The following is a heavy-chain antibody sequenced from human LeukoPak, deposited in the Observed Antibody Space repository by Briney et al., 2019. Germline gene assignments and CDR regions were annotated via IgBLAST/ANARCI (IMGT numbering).Heavy chain of an antibody. J-gene: IGHJ4*02. Sequence: ASVKVSCKASGYTFSNYGISWVRQAPGQGLEWMGIINPSGGSTSYAQKFQGRVTMTRDTSTSTVYMELSSLRSEDTAVYYCARASLDLRLGYWGQGTLVTVSS. CDR3: ARASLDLRLGY. V-gene: IGHV1-46*01. D-gene: IGHD2-2*01. CDR1: GYTFSNYG. CDR2: INPSGGST.